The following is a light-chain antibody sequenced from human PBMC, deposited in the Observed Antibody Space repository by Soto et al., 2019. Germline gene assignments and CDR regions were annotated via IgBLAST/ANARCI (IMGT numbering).Light chain of an antibody. CDR1: QSVSNNY. CDR3: QQDGSSGT. J-gene: IGKJ1*01. Sequence: ENVLTQSPGTLSLSPGERATLSCRASQSVSNNYLAWYQQKPGQAPRLLIYGASNRATGIPDRFSGSGSGTDFTLTISRLEPEDFAVYYCQQDGSSGTFGQGTKVEI. V-gene: IGKV3-20*01. CDR2: GAS.